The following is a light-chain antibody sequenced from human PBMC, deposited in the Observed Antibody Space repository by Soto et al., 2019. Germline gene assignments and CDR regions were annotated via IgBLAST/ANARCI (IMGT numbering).Light chain of an antibody. Sequence: DNVFIKCSDTLRLYQEDRASLSCWASSTVDSIYLAWYQQQPGQAPRLLIYGATNRATGIPDRFSWSGTRTDTTLISSLLKPDDPAVCYRLQYGLSLTLSGGTKVDIK. CDR3: LQYGLSLT. CDR2: GAT. CDR1: STVDSIY. V-gene: IGKV3-20*01. J-gene: IGKJ4*01.